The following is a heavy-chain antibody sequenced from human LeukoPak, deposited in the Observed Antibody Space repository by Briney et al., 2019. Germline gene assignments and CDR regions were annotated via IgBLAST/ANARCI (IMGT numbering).Heavy chain of an antibody. CDR2: IYHSGTT. CDR1: AYSITSGYY. D-gene: IGHD6-19*01. V-gene: IGHV4-38-2*02. J-gene: IGHJ5*02. CDR3: ARATVAGNGRWFDP. Sequence: SETLSLTCTVSAYSITSGYYWGWIRQPPGKGLEWIGSIYHSGTTYYSPSLKSRVTISVDTSKNHFSLKLSSVTAADTAVYYCARATVAGNGRWFDPWGQGTLVTVSS.